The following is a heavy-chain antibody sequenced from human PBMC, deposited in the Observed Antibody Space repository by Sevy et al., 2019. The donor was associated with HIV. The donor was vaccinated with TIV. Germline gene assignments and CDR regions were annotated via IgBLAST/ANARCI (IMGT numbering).Heavy chain of an antibody. CDR3: AKARYGSGWYVLDY. CDR1: GFAFSTYA. V-gene: IGHV3-23*01. Sequence: GGSLRLSCAASGFAFSTYAMSWVRQAPGKGLEWVSATSGSAAVTFSADSVKGRFTISRDNSKNTLYLQMNNLRAEDSAISYCAKARYGSGWYVLDYWGQGTLVTVSS. CDR2: TSGSAAVT. J-gene: IGHJ4*02. D-gene: IGHD6-19*01.